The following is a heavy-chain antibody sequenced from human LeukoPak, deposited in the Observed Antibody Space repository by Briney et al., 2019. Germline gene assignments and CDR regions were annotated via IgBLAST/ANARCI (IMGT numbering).Heavy chain of an antibody. CDR2: INPNSGGT. Sequence: ASVKVSCKASGYTFTGYYMHWVRQAPGQGLEWMGWINPNSGGTNYAQKFQGRVTMTRDTSIGTAYMELSRLRSDDTAVYYCAREHCGGDCYAYWGQGTLVTVSS. CDR3: AREHCGGDCYAY. V-gene: IGHV1-2*02. J-gene: IGHJ4*02. D-gene: IGHD2-21*01. CDR1: GYTFTGYY.